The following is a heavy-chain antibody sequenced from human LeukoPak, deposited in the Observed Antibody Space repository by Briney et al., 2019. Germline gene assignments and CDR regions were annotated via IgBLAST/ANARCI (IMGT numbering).Heavy chain of an antibody. V-gene: IGHV3-23*01. Sequence: GGSLRLSCAASGFTFRSYAIYWFRQAPGKGLEWVSGISGSGGDTYFADSVKGRFTISRDNSKNTVFLQMDSLRDEDTAVYHCAKTTAGYSSGRYPGWPVDYWGQGTLVTVSS. CDR1: GFTFRSYA. D-gene: IGHD6-19*01. CDR3: AKTTAGYSSGRYPGWPVDY. J-gene: IGHJ4*02. CDR2: ISGSGGDT.